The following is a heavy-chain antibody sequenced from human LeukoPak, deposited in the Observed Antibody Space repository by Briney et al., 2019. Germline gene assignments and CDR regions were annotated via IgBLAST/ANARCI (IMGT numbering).Heavy chain of an antibody. J-gene: IGHJ6*03. CDR3: ARTRGYYGSGSSWYMDV. CDR1: GYTFTSYD. V-gene: IGHV1-8*03. CDR2: MNTNSGNT. D-gene: IGHD3-10*01. Sequence: ASVKVSCKASGYTFTSYDINWVRQATGQGLEWMGWMNTNSGNTGYAQKFQGRVTITRNTSISTAYMELSSLRSEDTAVYYCARTRGYYGSGSSWYMDVWGKGTTVTVSS.